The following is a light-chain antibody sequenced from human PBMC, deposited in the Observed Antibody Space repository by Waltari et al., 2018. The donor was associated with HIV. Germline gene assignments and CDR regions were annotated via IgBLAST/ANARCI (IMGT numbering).Light chain of an antibody. CDR2: EVS. CDR1: SSAIGSYNI. CDR3: CSYASDRSVL. J-gene: IGLJ2*01. Sequence: QSALTQPAYVSGSPGQSITFSCTGTSSAIGSYNIVSWFQQHPGKAPKLMIYEVSKRPSGVSYRCAGSKAGNTASLTISGRQAEDEADYYCCSYASDRSVLFGGGTKLTVL. V-gene: IGLV2-23*02.